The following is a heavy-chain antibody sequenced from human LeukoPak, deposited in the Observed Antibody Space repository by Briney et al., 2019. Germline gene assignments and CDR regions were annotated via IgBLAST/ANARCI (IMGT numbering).Heavy chain of an antibody. J-gene: IGHJ4*02. CDR2: ISSSSSYI. Sequence: KPGGSLRLSCAASGFTFSGYSMIWVRQAPGKGLEWVSYISSSSSYIYYADSVKGRFTISRDNAKNSLYLQMNSLRAEDTAVYFCARTFNPLRRTGEPKCCFDYWGQGTLVTVSS. V-gene: IGHV3-21*01. D-gene: IGHD1-14*01. CDR3: ARTFNPLRRTGEPKCCFDY. CDR1: GFTFSGYS.